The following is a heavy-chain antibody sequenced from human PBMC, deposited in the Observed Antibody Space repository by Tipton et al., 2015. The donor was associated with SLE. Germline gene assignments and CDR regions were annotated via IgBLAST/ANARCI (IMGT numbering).Heavy chain of an antibody. Sequence: SLRLSCAASGFTFSSYDLHWVRQATGGGLEWVSAIGTADDTYYSGSVKGRFTISRENAKNSLYLHMNNLRAGDTAVYYCARVAGTPTSLVGYGLVVWGQGTTVTVSS. J-gene: IGHJ6*02. CDR2: IGTADDT. CDR1: GFTFSSYD. V-gene: IGHV3-13*01. CDR3: ARVAGTPTSLVGYGLVV. D-gene: IGHD1-7*01.